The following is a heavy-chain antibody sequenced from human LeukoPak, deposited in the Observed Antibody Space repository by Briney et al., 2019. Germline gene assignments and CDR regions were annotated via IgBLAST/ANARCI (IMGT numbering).Heavy chain of an antibody. D-gene: IGHD1-1*01. CDR3: ARGRPNYSFDY. V-gene: IGHV3-66*01. Sequence: PGGSLRLSCVATGFSVSNNYMSWVRQAPGKGPEWVAGIYIGRSTYYADSVNGRFIISRDDSRNTLSLRMNSPRVEDTALYYCARGRPNYSFDYWGQGTLVTVSS. CDR2: IYIGRST. J-gene: IGHJ4*02. CDR1: GFSVSNNY.